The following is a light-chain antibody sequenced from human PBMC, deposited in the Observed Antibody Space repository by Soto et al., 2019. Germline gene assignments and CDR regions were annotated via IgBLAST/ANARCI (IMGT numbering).Light chain of an antibody. J-gene: IGKJ4*01. V-gene: IGKV3-11*01. CDR1: QSVSSNY. Sequence: EIVLTQSPGTLSLSPGERATLSGRASQSVSSNYLAWYQQKPGQAPRLLIYDASNRATGIPARFSGSGSGTDFTLTISSLEPEDFAVYYCQQRSNWPPTLTFGGGTKVDIK. CDR3: QQRSNWPPTLT. CDR2: DAS.